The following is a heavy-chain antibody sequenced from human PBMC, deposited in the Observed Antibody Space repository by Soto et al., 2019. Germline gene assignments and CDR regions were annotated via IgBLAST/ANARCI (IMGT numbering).Heavy chain of an antibody. D-gene: IGHD6-19*01. CDR1: GFTFSSYG. Sequence: GGSLRLSCAASGFTFSSYGMHWVRQAPGKGLEWVAVIWYDGSNKYYADSVKGRFTISRDNSKNTLYLQMNSLRAEDTAVYYCARDHITVAGTAGPNYYYYGMDFWGQGTTVTVSS. CDR3: ARDHITVAGTAGPNYYYYGMDF. V-gene: IGHV3-33*01. CDR2: IWYDGSNK. J-gene: IGHJ6*02.